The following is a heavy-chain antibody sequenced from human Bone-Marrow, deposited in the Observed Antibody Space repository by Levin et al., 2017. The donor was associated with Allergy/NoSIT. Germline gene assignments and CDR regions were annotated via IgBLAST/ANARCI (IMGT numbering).Heavy chain of an antibody. J-gene: IGHJ6*02. D-gene: IGHD4-17*01. V-gene: IGHV3-23*01. CDR2: ISGSGGST. CDR1: GFTFSSYA. CDR3: AKPTVTTWFLSPPDKTSDDGMDV. Sequence: GGSLRLSCAASGFTFSSYAMSWVRQAPGKGLEWVSAISGSGGSTYYADSVKGRFTISRDNSKNTLYLQMNSLRAEDTAVYYCAKPTVTTWFLSPPDKTSDDGMDVWGQGTTVTVSS.